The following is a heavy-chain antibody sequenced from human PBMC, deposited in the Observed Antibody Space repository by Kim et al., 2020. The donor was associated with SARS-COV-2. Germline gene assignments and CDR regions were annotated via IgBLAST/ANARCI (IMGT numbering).Heavy chain of an antibody. CDR2: IWYDGSNK. CDR1: GFTFSSYG. Sequence: GGSLRLSCAASGFTFSSYGMHWVRQAPGKGLEWVAVIWYDGSNKYYADSVKGRFTISRDNSKNTLYLQMNSLRAEDTAVYYCARKYSSSSYVDYWGQGTLVTVSS. D-gene: IGHD6-6*01. J-gene: IGHJ4*02. V-gene: IGHV3-33*01. CDR3: ARKYSSSSYVDY.